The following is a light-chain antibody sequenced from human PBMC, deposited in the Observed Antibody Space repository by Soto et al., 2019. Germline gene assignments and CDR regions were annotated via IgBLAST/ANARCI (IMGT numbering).Light chain of an antibody. V-gene: IGLV1-44*01. Sequence: QSVLTQPPSVSGTPGQRVTISCSGGSPKFGINPVNWNQQVPGTAPTLLIYGNNQRPSGVPDRFSGSKSGTSASLAISALQSEDEADYYCAAWDSSLIAHLLFGGGTKLTVL. J-gene: IGLJ2*01. CDR3: AAWDSSLIAHLL. CDR2: GNN. CDR1: SPKFGINP.